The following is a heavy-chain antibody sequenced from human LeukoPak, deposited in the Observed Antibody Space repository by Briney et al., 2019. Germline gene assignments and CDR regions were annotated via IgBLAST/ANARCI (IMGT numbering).Heavy chain of an antibody. Sequence: SETLSLTCTVSGASISSYYWSWIRQPAGKGLEWIGRMYTSGSTNYNPSLKSRVTMSVDTSENQFSLKLSSVTAADTAVYYCTTDSNYYYYMDVWGKGTTVIVSS. CDR2: MYTSGST. CDR3: TTDSNYYYYMDV. V-gene: IGHV4-4*07. J-gene: IGHJ6*03. CDR1: GASISSYY.